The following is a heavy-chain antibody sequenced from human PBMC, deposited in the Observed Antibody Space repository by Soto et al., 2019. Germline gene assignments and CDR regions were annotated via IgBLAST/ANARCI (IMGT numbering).Heavy chain of an antibody. D-gene: IGHD2-8*02. Sequence: SETLFLTCAVSGASIGSGGWWSWVRQPPGKGLEWIAEIFHDGNTNYSPSLKSRVTISVDKSQNQFSLNVYSVTAADTAVYYCARHEGWTGPDQWGQGTLVTVSS. CDR1: GASIGSGGW. V-gene: IGHV4-4*02. CDR2: IFHDGNT. CDR3: ARHEGWTGPDQ. J-gene: IGHJ5*02.